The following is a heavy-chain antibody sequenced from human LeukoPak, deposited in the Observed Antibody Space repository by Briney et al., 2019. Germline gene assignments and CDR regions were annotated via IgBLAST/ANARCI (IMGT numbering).Heavy chain of an antibody. J-gene: IGHJ4*02. Sequence: GGSLRLSCAVSGFTVSSNYMSWVRQAPGKGLEWVSVLYSGGNTYYADSVKGRFTISRDNSKNTLYLQMNSLGAEDTAVYYCARYDGGSGPFDYWGQGTLVTVSS. CDR2: LYSGGNT. D-gene: IGHD3-10*01. V-gene: IGHV3-53*01. CDR3: ARYDGGSGPFDY. CDR1: GFTVSSNY.